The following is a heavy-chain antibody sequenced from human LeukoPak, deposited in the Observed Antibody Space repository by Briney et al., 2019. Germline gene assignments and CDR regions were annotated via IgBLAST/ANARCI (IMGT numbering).Heavy chain of an antibody. CDR2: INPNSGDT. V-gene: IGHV1-2*02. Sequence: ASVKVSCKASGYTFTGYYIHWVRQAPGQGLEWMGWINPNSGDTNFAQKFQGRVTMTRDTSIGTAYMELSRLRSDDTAVYYCASVIAGVTTDYWGQGTLVTVSS. J-gene: IGHJ4*02. CDR3: ASVIAGVTTDY. D-gene: IGHD1-26*01. CDR1: GYTFTGYY.